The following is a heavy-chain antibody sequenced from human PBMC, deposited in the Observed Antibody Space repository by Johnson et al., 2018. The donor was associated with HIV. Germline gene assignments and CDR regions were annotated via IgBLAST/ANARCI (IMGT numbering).Heavy chain of an antibody. V-gene: IGHV3-30*04. CDR1: GFTFSTYA. CDR2: ISSDESNK. CDR3: ARECSGGSCYPLDHDAFDI. J-gene: IGHJ3*02. D-gene: IGHD2-15*01. Sequence: QVQLVESGGGVVQPGRSLRLSCAASGFTFSTYAMHWVRQAPGKGLEWVAVISSDESNKYYADSVRGRFTISRDNSKKTLCLQMNSLRAEDTAVYYCARECSGGSCYPLDHDAFDIWGQGTMVTVSS.